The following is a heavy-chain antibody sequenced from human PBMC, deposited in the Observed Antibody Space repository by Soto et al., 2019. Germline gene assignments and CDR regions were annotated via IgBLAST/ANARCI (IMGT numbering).Heavy chain of an antibody. D-gene: IGHD3-9*01. Sequence: GESLKISCKGSGYSFTNYWIGWVRQMPGKGLEWMGIIYPGDSGTRYSPSFQGQVTISADKSISTAYLQWSSLKASDTAMYYCARRDYDILTGYYLYYFDYWGQGTLVTVSS. CDR1: GYSFTNYW. V-gene: IGHV5-51*01. J-gene: IGHJ4*02. CDR2: IYPGDSGT. CDR3: ARRDYDILTGYYLYYFDY.